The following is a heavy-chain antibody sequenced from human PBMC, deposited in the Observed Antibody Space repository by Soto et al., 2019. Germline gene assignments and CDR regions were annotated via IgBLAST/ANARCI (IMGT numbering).Heavy chain of an antibody. V-gene: IGHV3-48*04. Sequence: TGGSLRLSCAASGFTFSTSSMNWVRQAPGKGLEWVSYISSSSSIIHYADSVKGRFTISRDNAKNSLYLQMNSLRVEDTAVYYCARAGDIIEYNTWFDPWGQGTLVTVSS. CDR2: ISSSSSII. J-gene: IGHJ5*02. D-gene: IGHD2-21*02. CDR3: ARAGDIIEYNTWFDP. CDR1: GFTFSTSS.